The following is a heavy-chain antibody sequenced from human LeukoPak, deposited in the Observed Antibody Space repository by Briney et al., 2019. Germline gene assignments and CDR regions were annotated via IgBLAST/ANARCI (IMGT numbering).Heavy chain of an antibody. CDR3: ASPYSGYDYNFDH. Sequence: SLTLSCSAPGINFSSYAMHSVRQDPRKRLKYDSSISSNGGSTYYADSVKGRFTISRDNSKNTLFLQMSSLRTEDTAVYYCASPYSGYDYNFDHWGQGTLVTVSS. V-gene: IGHV3-64D*06. D-gene: IGHD5-12*01. J-gene: IGHJ4*02. CDR1: GINFSSYA. CDR2: ISSNGGST.